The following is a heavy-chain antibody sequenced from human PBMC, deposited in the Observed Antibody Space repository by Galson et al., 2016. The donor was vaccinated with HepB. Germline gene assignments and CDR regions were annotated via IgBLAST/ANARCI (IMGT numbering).Heavy chain of an antibody. V-gene: IGHV3-21*01. J-gene: IGHJ4*02. Sequence: SLRLSCAVSGITFRSYTMNWVRQAPGKGLEWVSSISGGSRYIYYADSVKGRFTISRDNAKNTLYLQMNSLRAEDTALYYCAALPMVWGQGTLVTVSS. CDR3: AALPMV. D-gene: IGHD2-8*01. CDR2: ISGGSRYI. CDR1: GITFRSYT.